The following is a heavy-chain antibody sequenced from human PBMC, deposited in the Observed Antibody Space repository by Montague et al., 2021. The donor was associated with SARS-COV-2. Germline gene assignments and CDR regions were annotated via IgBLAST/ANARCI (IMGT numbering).Heavy chain of an antibody. Sequence: SETLSLTCTVSGGSISSSSYYWGWIRQPPGKGLEWIGSIYYSGSTYYNPSLKSRVTISVDTSKNQFSLKLSSVTAADTAVYYCARSDLSVIVLVVYATRGGYFDLWGRGTPVTVSS. CDR1: GGSISSSSYY. V-gene: IGHV4-39*07. CDR3: ARSDLSVIVLVVYATRGGYFDL. D-gene: IGHD2-8*02. J-gene: IGHJ2*01. CDR2: IYYSGST.